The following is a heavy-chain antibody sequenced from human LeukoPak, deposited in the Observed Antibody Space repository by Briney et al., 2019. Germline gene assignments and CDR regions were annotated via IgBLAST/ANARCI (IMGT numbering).Heavy chain of an antibody. J-gene: IGHJ4*02. Sequence: ASVKVSCKASGYTFTSYDINWVRQATGQGLEWMGWMNPNSGNTGYAQKFQGRVTMTRNTSISTAYMELSSLRSEDTAVYYCARGRRLTGYYDFDYWGQGTLVTVSS. V-gene: IGHV1-8*01. D-gene: IGHD3-9*01. CDR2: MNPNSGNT. CDR3: ARGRRLTGYYDFDY. CDR1: GYTFTSYD.